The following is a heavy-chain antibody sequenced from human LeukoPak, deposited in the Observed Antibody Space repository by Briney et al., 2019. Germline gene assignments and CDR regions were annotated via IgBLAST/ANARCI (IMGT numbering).Heavy chain of an antibody. Sequence: PGGSLRLSCAASGFTFSSYAMSWVRQAPGKGVEWVSGISGSGGSTYYADSVKGRFTISRDNSKKRVYMQMNRLRAEDTAVYYCAKEEFEWYDAFDIWGQGTMVTVSS. J-gene: IGHJ3*02. D-gene: IGHD3-3*01. CDR1: GFTFSSYA. CDR3: AKEEFEWYDAFDI. V-gene: IGHV3-23*01. CDR2: ISGSGGST.